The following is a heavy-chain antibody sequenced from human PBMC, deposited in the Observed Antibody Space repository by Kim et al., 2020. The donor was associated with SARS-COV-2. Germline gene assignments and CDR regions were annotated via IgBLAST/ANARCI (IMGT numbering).Heavy chain of an antibody. J-gene: IGHJ6*02. CDR3: AKEVESSSSGTAYYGMDV. V-gene: IGHV3-9*01. D-gene: IGHD6-6*01. Sequence: GGSLRLSCAASGFTFDDYAMHWVRQAPGKGLEWVSGISWNSGSIGYADSVKGRFTISRDNAKNSLYLQMNSLRAEDTALYYCAKEVESSSSGTAYYGMDVWGQGTTVTVSS. CDR2: ISWNSGSI. CDR1: GFTFDDYA.